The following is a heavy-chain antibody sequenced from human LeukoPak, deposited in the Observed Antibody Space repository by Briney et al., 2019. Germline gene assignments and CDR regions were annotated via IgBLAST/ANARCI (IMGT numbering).Heavy chain of an antibody. CDR1: GGSISSGSYY. J-gene: IGHJ5*02. V-gene: IGHV4-61*10. CDR3: ASGNYDFWSGHPNWFDP. Sequence: PSQTLSLTCTVSGGSISSGSYYWSWIRQPAGKGLEWIGYIYYSGSTNYNPSLKSRVTISLDTSKNHFSLKVSSVTAADTAVYYCASGNYDFWSGHPNWFDPWGQGTLVTVSS. D-gene: IGHD3-3*01. CDR2: IYYSGST.